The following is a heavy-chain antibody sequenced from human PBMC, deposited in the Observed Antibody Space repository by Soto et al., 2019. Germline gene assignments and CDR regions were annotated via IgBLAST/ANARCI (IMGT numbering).Heavy chain of an antibody. V-gene: IGHV4-30-4*01. Sequence: SETLSFTCTVSGGSISSGDCYWSWIRQLPGSGLDWIGYIYYSGSTYYNPTLKSRVTISVDTSKNQFSLKLSSVTAADTAVYYCARNAYCGGDCYPGRTTLDYWGQGTLVTVSS. CDR2: IYYSGST. CDR1: GGSISSGDCY. D-gene: IGHD2-21*02. J-gene: IGHJ4*02. CDR3: ARNAYCGGDCYPGRTTLDY.